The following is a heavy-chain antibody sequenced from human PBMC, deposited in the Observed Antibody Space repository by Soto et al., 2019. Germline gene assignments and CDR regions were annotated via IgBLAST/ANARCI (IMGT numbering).Heavy chain of an antibody. CDR2: ISYDGSNK. CDR1: GFAFSSYG. Sequence: GGSLRLSCVASGFAFSSYGMHWVRQAPGKGLEWVAVISYDGSNKYYADSVKGRFTISRDNSKNTLYLQMNSLRAEDTAVYYCAKDGQAGIAADTFDYWGQGTLVTVSS. J-gene: IGHJ4*02. V-gene: IGHV3-30*18. CDR3: AKDGQAGIAADTFDY. D-gene: IGHD6-13*01.